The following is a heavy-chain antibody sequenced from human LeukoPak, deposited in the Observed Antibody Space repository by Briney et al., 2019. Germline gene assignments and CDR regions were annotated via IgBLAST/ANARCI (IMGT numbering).Heavy chain of an antibody. CDR3: AKALSGSDYGMDV. CDR2: ISGSGGGT. Sequence: GGSLRLSCAASGFAFSNYVMSWVRRAPGKGLEWVSAISGSGGGTYYADSVKGRFTISRDNSKNTLHVQMHSLRGEDTAIYYCAKALSGSDYGMDVWGLGTTVTVSS. J-gene: IGHJ6*02. CDR1: GFAFSNYV. D-gene: IGHD6-25*01. V-gene: IGHV3-23*01.